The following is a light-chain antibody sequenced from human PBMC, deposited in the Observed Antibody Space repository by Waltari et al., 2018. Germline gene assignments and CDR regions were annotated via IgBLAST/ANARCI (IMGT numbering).Light chain of an antibody. J-gene: IGLJ2*01. Sequence: QPVLPQSPSASASLGASVKLTCTLSTGHSDFAIAWHQQQPERGPRYLMKLNSDGSHTKGDEIPDRFSGSSSGAERYLTISSLQSEDEAAYYCQTWGSGIVTFGGGTHLTVL. CDR1: TGHSDFA. CDR2: LNSDGSH. V-gene: IGLV4-69*01. CDR3: QTWGSGIVT.